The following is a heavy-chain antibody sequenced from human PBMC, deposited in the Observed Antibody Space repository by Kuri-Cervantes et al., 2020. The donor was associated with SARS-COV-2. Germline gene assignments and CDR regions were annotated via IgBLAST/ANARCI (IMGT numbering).Heavy chain of an antibody. D-gene: IGHD1-1*01. CDR2: LDHSGRA. CDR3: ARLLDIGGGDY. V-gene: IGHV4-34*01. J-gene: IGHJ4*02. CDR1: GGSFSDFY. Sequence: SETLSLTCAVYGGSFSDFYWSWIRQPPGKGLEWIGELDHSGRANYNPSLKSRVTISVDRSRNQSSLKLSSVTAADTAVYYCARLLDIGGGDYWGQGTLVTVSS.